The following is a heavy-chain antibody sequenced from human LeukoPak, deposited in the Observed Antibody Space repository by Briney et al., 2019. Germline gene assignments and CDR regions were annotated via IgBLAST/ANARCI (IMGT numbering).Heavy chain of an antibody. CDR2: IFPIFGTA. J-gene: IGHJ6*04. D-gene: IGHD2-2*01. Sequence: GASVKVSCKASGGTFSSYAISWVRQAPGQGLEWMGGIFPIFGTANYAQKFQGRVTITADESTSTAYMELSSLRSEDTAVYYCARGLWDPEVIEPAAMIGYYGMDVWGKGTTVTVSS. CDR3: ARGLWDPEVIEPAAMIGYYGMDV. CDR1: GGTFSSYA. V-gene: IGHV1-69*13.